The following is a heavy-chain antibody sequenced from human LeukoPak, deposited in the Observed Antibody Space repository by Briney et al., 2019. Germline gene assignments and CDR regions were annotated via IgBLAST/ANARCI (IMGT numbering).Heavy chain of an antibody. V-gene: IGHV4-59*08. Sequence: SETLSLTCTVSGGSISSYYWSWIRQPPGRGLEWIGYIYYSGSTDYNHSLESRVTISIDTSKSHFSLKLRSVTAADTAVYYCARLEKGRGFRGGSSAPPYYFDYWGQGTLVTVSS. CDR3: ARLEKGRGFRGGSSAPPYYFDY. CDR2: IYYSGST. J-gene: IGHJ4*02. CDR1: GGSISSYY. D-gene: IGHD2-2*01.